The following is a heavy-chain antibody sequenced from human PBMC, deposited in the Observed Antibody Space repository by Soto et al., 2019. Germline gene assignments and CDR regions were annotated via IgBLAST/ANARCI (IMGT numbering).Heavy chain of an antibody. CDR3: TPRIVGATTLDY. J-gene: IGHJ4*02. CDR1: GFTFSNAW. Sequence: EVQLVESGGGLVKPGGSLRLSCAASGFTFSNAWMSWVRQAPGKGLEWVGRIKSKTDGGTTDYAAPVKGRFTISRDDSKNTLYLQMNSLKPEDTAVYYCTPRIVGATTLDYWGQGTLVTVSS. V-gene: IGHV3-15*01. D-gene: IGHD1-26*01. CDR2: IKSKTDGGTT.